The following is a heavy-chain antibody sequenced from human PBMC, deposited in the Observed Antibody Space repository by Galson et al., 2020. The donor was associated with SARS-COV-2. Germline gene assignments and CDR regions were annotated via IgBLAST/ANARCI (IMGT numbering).Heavy chain of an antibody. CDR1: GFTFSSYE. J-gene: IGHJ4*02. CDR2: ISSGGTTI. Sequence: PGGSLRLSCKASGFTFSSYEMNWVRQAPGKGLEWVSYISSGGTTIYYADSVRGRFTISRDNAKNSLYLQMNSLRAEDTAVYYCARGDGSSTNYYYFDYWGQGTLVTVSS. V-gene: IGHV3-48*03. D-gene: IGHD2-2*01. CDR3: ARGDGSSTNYYYFDY.